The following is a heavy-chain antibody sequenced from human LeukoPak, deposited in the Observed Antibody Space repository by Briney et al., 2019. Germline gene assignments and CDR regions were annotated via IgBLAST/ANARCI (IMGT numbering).Heavy chain of an antibody. D-gene: IGHD6-13*01. J-gene: IGHJ4*02. CDR3: ARFAGSWYYDY. CDR2: IYYSGST. V-gene: IGHV4-61*08. CDR1: GGSISSGDYY. Sequence: PSETLSLTCTVSGGSISSGDYYWSWIRQPPGKGLEWIGYIYYSGSTNYNPSLKSRVTISVDTSKNQFSLKLSSVTAADTAVYYCARFAGSWYYDYWGQGTLVTVSS.